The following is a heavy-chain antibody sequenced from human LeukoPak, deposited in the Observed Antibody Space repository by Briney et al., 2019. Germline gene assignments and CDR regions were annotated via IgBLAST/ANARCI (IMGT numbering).Heavy chain of an antibody. CDR1: GFTFSNYG. J-gene: IGHJ4*02. CDR2: IRYDESTK. Sequence: PGGSLRLSCAASGFTFSNYGMHWVRQAPGKGLEWVAFIRYDESTKFYADSVKGRFTISRDNAKNSLYLQMNSLRAEDTAVYYCARMYCSSTSCSYYFDYWGQGTLVTVSS. V-gene: IGHV3-30*02. D-gene: IGHD2-2*01. CDR3: ARMYCSSTSCSYYFDY.